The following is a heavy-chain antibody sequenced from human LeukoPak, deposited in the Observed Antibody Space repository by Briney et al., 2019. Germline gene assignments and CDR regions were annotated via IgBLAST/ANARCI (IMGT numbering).Heavy chain of an antibody. CDR1: GYSLSSGYY. CDR3: AGFTFFRGVITFDY. V-gene: IGHV4-38-2*02. D-gene: IGHD3-10*01. CDR2: VDHSGGT. Sequence: SETLSLTCTVSGYSLSSGYYWGRIRPPPGKGLEWIGSVDHSGGTYYNPSLRSRVSISVDTSKNQFSLKLSSVTAADTAVYSCAGFTFFRGVITFDYWGQGTLVTVSS. J-gene: IGHJ4*02.